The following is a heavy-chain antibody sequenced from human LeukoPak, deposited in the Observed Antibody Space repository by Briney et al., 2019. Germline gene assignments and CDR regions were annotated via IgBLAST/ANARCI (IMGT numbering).Heavy chain of an antibody. V-gene: IGHV3-21*01. CDR1: GFNFSIYT. CDR3: ARSDCSAPTCSTYYSHGLDV. Sequence: GGSLRLSCAGSGFNFSIYTMTWVRQAPGKGLEWVSSISVRSSYLYYADSVRGRFTISRDNAQTSVFLQMNSLRAEDTAVYYCARSDCSAPTCSTYYSHGLDVWGQGTALTVSS. J-gene: IGHJ6*02. CDR2: ISVRSSYL. D-gene: IGHD2-15*01.